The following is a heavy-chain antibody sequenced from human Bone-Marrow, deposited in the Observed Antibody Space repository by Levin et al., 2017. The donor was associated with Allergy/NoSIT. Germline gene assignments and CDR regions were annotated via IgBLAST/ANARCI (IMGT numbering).Heavy chain of an antibody. D-gene: IGHD1-1*01. CDR2: ISYDGSNE. J-gene: IGHJ4*02. V-gene: IGHV3-30*18. CDR1: GFTFNTYG. Sequence: GGSLRLSCIASGFTFNTYGMHWVRQAPGKGLEWVAVISYDGSNEYYADAVKGRFTISRDNSRGTLYLQINSLRAEDTAVYYCAQDGGTGTTIFHYWGQGTLVTVSS. CDR3: AQDGGTGTTIFHY.